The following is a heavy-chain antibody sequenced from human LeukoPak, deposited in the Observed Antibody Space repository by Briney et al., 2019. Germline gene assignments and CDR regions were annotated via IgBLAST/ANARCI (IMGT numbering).Heavy chain of an antibody. CDR2: IYPCDSDT. V-gene: IGHV5-51*01. CDR1: GYRFTSYW. D-gene: IGHD5-18*01. CDR3: ARPIVATSYSYGRGAFDI. J-gene: IGHJ3*02. Sequence: GEALKISCQGSGYRFTSYWIGWVRPMPGKGLEWMGIIYPCDSDTRYSPSFQGQVTISADKSISTAYLQWSSLKASDTAMYYCARPIVATSYSYGRGAFDIWGQGTMVTVSP.